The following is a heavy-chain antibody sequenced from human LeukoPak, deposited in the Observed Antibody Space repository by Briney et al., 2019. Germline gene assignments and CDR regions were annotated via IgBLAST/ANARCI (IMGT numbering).Heavy chain of an antibody. J-gene: IGHJ4*02. Sequence: SETLSLTCTVSGGSISNYYWSWIRQPPGKGLEWIGHIQYSTNYNPSLKRRVTIPVDTSKNQFSLKLNSVTAADTAVYYCARDLELGYWGQGILVTVSS. CDR2: IQYST. CDR1: GGSISNYY. CDR3: ARDLELGY. D-gene: IGHD6-13*01. V-gene: IGHV4-59*01.